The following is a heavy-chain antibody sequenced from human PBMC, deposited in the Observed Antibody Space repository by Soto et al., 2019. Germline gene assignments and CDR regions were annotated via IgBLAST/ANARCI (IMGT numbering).Heavy chain of an antibody. V-gene: IGHV3-33*01. CDR3: ARDLITGNESGDYYYYGMDV. D-gene: IGHD1-20*01. J-gene: IGHJ6*02. CDR2: IWYDGSNK. CDR1: GFTFSSYG. Sequence: GGSLRLSCAASGFTFSSYGMHWVRQAPGKGLEWVAVIWYDGSNKYYADSVKGRFTISRDNSKNTLYLQMNSLRAEETAVYYCARDLITGNESGDYYYYGMDVWGQGTTVTVSS.